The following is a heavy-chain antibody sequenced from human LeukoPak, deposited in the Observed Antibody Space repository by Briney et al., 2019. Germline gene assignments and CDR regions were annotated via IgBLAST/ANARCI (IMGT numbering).Heavy chain of an antibody. V-gene: IGHV4-39*01. CDR3: ARHHYYGSGMSP. D-gene: IGHD3-10*01. CDR1: SGSFSGYY. J-gene: IGHJ5*02. Sequence: PSETLSLTCSVYSGSFSGYYWGWIRQPPGKGLEWIGSIYYSGSTYYNPSLKSRVTISVDTSKNQFSLKLSSVTAADTAVYYCARHHYYGSGMSPWGQGTLVTVSS. CDR2: IYYSGST.